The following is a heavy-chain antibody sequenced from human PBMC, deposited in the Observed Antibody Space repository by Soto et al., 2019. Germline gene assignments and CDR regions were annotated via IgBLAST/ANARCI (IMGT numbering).Heavy chain of an antibody. CDR2: INADYGNT. J-gene: IGHJ2*01. CDR3: ARAPSWWYFDL. Sequence: GASVKVSCKASGYTFYSHSISWVRQAPGQGLEWMGRINADYGNTKYSQKFQGRVTITRDTSASTAYMELSSLRSEDTAVYYCARAPSWWYFDLWGRGTLVTVSS. V-gene: IGHV1-18*01. CDR1: GYTFYSHS.